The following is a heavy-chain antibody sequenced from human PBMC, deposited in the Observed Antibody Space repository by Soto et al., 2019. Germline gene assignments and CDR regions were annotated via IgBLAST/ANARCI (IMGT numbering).Heavy chain of an antibody. CDR3: ARHFGGIVVVVAAKDGYFDL. J-gene: IGHJ2*01. CDR2: IYYSGST. D-gene: IGHD2-15*01. Sequence: QLQLQESGPGLVKPSETLSLTCTVSGGSISSSSYYWGWIRQPPGKGLEWIGSIYYSGSTYYNPSLKSRITISVNPSKNQFSLKRSSVTAADTAVYYCARHFGGIVVVVAAKDGYFDLWGRGTLVTVSS. V-gene: IGHV4-39*01. CDR1: GGSISSSSYY.